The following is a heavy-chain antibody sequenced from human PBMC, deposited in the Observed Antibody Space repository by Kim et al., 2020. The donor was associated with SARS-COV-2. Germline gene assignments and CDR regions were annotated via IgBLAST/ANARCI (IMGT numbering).Heavy chain of an antibody. D-gene: IGHD5-18*01. CDR3: AKDSGYSYGYYFDY. Sequence: GGSLRLSCAASGFTFSSYGMHWVRQAPGKGLEWVAVISYDGSNKYYADSVKGRFTISRDNSKNTLYLQMNSLRAEDTAVYYCAKDSGYSYGYYFDYWGQGTLVTFSS. J-gene: IGHJ4*02. CDR1: GFTFSSYG. V-gene: IGHV3-30*18. CDR2: ISYDGSNK.